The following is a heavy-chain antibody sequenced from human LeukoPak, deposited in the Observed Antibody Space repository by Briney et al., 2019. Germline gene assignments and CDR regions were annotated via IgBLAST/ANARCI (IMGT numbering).Heavy chain of an antibody. D-gene: IGHD6-19*01. CDR1: GGTFISYA. J-gene: IGHJ3*02. CDR3: ARLERSGSSGSPI. V-gene: IGHV1-69*06. CDR2: IIPIFGTA. Sequence: ASVKVSCKASGGTFISYAISWVRQAPGQGLEWMGGIIPIFGTANYAQKFQGRVTITADKSTSTAYMELSSLISEDTAVYYCARLERSGSSGSPIWGQGTMVTVS.